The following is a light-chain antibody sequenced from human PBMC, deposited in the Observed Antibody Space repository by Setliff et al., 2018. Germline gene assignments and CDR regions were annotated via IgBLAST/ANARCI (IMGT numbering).Light chain of an antibody. V-gene: IGLV2-8*01. CDR2: AIN. CDR1: SSDVGGYNY. CDR3: SSYAGSNNLV. Sequence: QSALTPPPSASGSPGQSVTISCTGTSSDVGGYNYVSWYQQHPGKAPKLLIYAINKRPSGVPDRFSGSKSGNTASLTVSGLQAEDEADYYCSSYAGSNNLVFGTGTKV. J-gene: IGLJ1*01.